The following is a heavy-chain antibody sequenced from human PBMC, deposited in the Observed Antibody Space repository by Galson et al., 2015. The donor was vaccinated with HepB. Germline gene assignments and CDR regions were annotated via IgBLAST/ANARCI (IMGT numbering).Heavy chain of an antibody. V-gene: IGHV6-1*01. D-gene: IGHD4-17*01. J-gene: IGHJ4*02. CDR3: VRETTVTCFDC. Sequence: CAISGDSVSSGGTSCHWIRQSPSRGLVWLGRKSHRSKWENEYASSVKSRIGINPDTSKNQFSLQLNSVTPEDTAVYYCVRETTVTCFDCWGQGTLVTVSS. CDR2: KSHRSKWEN. CDR1: GDSVSSGGTS.